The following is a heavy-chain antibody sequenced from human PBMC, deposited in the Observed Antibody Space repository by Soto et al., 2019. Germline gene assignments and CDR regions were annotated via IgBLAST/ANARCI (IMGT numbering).Heavy chain of an antibody. CDR1: GFTVSSNY. J-gene: IGHJ3*02. CDR2: IYSGGST. V-gene: IGHV3-53*01. CDR3: EQRTRESNAFEI. Sequence: PGGSLRLSCAASGFTVSSNYMSWVRQAPGKGLEWVSVIYSGGSTYYADSVKGRFTISRDNSKNTLYLQMNSLRAEDTAIYYCEQRTRESNAFEIWGLGTMVTVSS.